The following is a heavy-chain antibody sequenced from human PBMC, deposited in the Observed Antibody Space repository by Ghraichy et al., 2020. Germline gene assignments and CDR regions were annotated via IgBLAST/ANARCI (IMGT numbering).Heavy chain of an antibody. V-gene: IGHV3-7*01. D-gene: IGHD2-21*01. Sequence: LSLTCAASGFTFGRYWMTWVRQAPGKGLECVANIKHDGSEKYYVDSVKGRFTISRDNAKNSLYLQMNSLRAEDTAVYYCARDLWVTVPGIWGQGTMVTVSS. CDR2: IKHDGSEK. J-gene: IGHJ3*02. CDR1: GFTFGRYW. CDR3: ARDLWVTVPGI.